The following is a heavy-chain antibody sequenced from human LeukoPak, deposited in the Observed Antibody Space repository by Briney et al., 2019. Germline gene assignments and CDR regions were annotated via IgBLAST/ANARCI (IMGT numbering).Heavy chain of an antibody. CDR3: ARGGKEFDP. V-gene: IGHV1-69*05. Sequence: SVKVSCKASGGTFSSYAISWVRQAPGQGLEWMERIIPIFGTANYAQKFQGRVTITTDESTSTAYMELRSLRSDDTAVYYCARGGKEFDPWGQGTLVTVSS. D-gene: IGHD3-16*01. J-gene: IGHJ5*02. CDR2: IIPIFGTA. CDR1: GGTFSSYA.